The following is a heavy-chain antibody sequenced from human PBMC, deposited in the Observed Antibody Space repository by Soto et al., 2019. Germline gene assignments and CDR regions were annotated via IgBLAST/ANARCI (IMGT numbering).Heavy chain of an antibody. CDR2: ISGRGGST. Sequence: EVQLLESGGGLVQPGGSLKLSCAASGFTFISNSMSWVRQAPGKGLEWVSGISGRGGSTYYANSVRGRFTISRDNSKSTLYLQMHSLRAEDTAVYYCAKSRGDSWTTYYFDYWGQGSLVTVSS. CDR3: AKSRGDSWTTYYFDY. D-gene: IGHD4-17*01. CDR1: GFTFISNS. V-gene: IGHV3-23*01. J-gene: IGHJ4*02.